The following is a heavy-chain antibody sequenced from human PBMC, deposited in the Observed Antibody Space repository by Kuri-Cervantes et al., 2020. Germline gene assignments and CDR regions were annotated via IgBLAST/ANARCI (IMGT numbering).Heavy chain of an antibody. CDR2: INWNGGST. CDR3: ARGGRGEDYFDY. J-gene: IGHJ4*02. CDR1: GFNFDDYG. V-gene: IGHV3-20*04. Sequence: GGSLRLSCAASGFNFDDYGMSWVRQAPGKGLEWVSGINWNGGSTGYADSVKGRFTISRDNAKNSLYLQMNSLRAEDTAVHYCARGGRGEDYFDYWGQGTLVTVSS. D-gene: IGHD3-10*01.